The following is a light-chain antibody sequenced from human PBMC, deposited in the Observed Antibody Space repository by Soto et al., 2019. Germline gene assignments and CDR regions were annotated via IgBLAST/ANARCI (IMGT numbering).Light chain of an antibody. Sequence: QSVLTQPPSVSTAPGQKVIISCSGSSFNIGNNYVSWYQQLPGTAPKLLIYDNNKRPSGIPDRFSGSKSGTSATLAITGLQTADEADYYCGAWESSLNPYVFGTGTKVTVL. CDR1: SFNIGNNY. V-gene: IGLV1-51*01. CDR3: GAWESSLNPYV. J-gene: IGLJ1*01. CDR2: DNN.